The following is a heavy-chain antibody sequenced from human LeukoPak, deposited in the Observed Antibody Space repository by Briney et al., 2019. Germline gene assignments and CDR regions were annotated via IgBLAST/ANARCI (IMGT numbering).Heavy chain of an antibody. CDR1: GGSISSYY. CDR3: ARRGTDCSGGSCYSGGFDY. D-gene: IGHD2-15*01. CDR2: IYNSGST. Sequence: SETLSLTCTVSGGSISSYYWSWIRQPPGKGLEWIGYIYNSGSTNYNPSLKSRVTISVDTSKNQFSLKLSSVTAADTAVYYCARRGTDCSGGSCYSGGFDYWGQGTLVTVSS. V-gene: IGHV4-59*12. J-gene: IGHJ4*02.